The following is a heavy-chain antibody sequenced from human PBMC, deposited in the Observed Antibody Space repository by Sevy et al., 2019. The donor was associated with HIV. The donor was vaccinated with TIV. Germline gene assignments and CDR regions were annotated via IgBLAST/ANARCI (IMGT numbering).Heavy chain of an antibody. J-gene: IGHJ4*02. D-gene: IGHD1-26*01. Sequence: SETLSLTCTVSGGSISSSSYYWGWIRQPPGKGLEWIGSIYYSGSTYYNPSLKSRVTISVDTSKNQFSLKLSSGTAADTAVYYCARVGATTGDVDYWGQGTLVTVSS. CDR2: IYYSGST. V-gene: IGHV4-39*01. CDR3: ARVGATTGDVDY. CDR1: GGSISSSSYY.